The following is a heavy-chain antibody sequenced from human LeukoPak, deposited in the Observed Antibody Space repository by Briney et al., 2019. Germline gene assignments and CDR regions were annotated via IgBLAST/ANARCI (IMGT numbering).Heavy chain of an antibody. CDR3: ATPPECSSGSCLNY. J-gene: IGHJ4*02. V-gene: IGHV1-2*06. CDR1: GYTFTSYG. CDR2: INPNSGDT. D-gene: IGHD2-15*01. Sequence: ASVKVSCKASGYTFTSYGISWVRQAPGQGLEWMGRINPNSGDTNYAQKFQGRVTMTRVTSISTAYMELSSLRFDDTAVYYCATPPECSSGSCLNYWGQGTLVTVSS.